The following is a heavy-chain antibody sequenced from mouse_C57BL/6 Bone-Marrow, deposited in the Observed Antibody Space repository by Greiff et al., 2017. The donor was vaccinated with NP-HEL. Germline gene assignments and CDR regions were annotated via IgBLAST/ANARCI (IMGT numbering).Heavy chain of an antibody. V-gene: IGHV1-50*01. CDR1: GYTFTSYW. Sequence: QVQLQQPGAELVKPGASVKLSCKASGYTFTSYWMQWVKQRPGQGLEWIGEIDPSDSYTNYNQKFKGKATLTVDTSSSTAYMQLSSLTSEDSAVYYCARWSCYYVLAWFAYWGQGTLVTVSA. CDR3: ARWSCYYVLAWFAY. D-gene: IGHD1-1*01. J-gene: IGHJ3*01. CDR2: IDPSDSYT.